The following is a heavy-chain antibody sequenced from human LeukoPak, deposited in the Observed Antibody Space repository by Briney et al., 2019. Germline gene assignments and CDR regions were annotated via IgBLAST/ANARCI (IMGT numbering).Heavy chain of an antibody. Sequence: GGSLRLSCAGSGFTFSDYSMSWIRRAPGKGLEWVSYISGSSIYTNYADSVKGRFTISRDNAKRSLYLQMKSLRAEDTAVYYCAREYISSAGRNVFDIWGQGTMVTVSS. CDR1: GFTFSDYS. CDR3: AREYISSAGRNVFDI. V-gene: IGHV3-11*05. CDR2: ISGSSIYT. D-gene: IGHD6-13*01. J-gene: IGHJ3*02.